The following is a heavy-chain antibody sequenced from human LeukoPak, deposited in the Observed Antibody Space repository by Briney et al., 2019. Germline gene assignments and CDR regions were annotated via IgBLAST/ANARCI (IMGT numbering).Heavy chain of an antibody. CDR2: SYPCDSDT. CDR3: GRFSAVAGTFYFDY. D-gene: IGHD6-19*01. V-gene: IGHV5-51*01. CDR1: GYNFTSYW. J-gene: IGHJ4*02. Sequence: GESLKISCKGSGYNFTSYWIGWVRPVPGKGRGWRGISYPCDSDTRYSPSFQGQVTISADKSISTAYLQWGGLKAPGTGLYYCGRFSAVAGTFYFDYWGQGTLVTVSS.